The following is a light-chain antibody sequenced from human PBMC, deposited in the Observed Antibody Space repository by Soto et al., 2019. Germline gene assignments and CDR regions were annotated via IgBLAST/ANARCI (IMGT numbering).Light chain of an antibody. CDR2: DAS. V-gene: IGKV3-15*01. Sequence: EIVVTQSPATLSVSPGERATLSCTASQNVTSRLAWYQQKVGQSPRLLIYDASTRAAGIPDRFNGGGSGTEFTLTITSLQSEDFALYFCQQYDTWWTFGQGTRVQI. CDR3: QQYDTWWT. J-gene: IGKJ1*01. CDR1: QNVTSR.